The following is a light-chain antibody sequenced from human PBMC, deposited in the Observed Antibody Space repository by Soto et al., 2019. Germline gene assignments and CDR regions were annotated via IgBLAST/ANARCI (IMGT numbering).Light chain of an antibody. CDR3: SSFTMFNTVL. CDR1: SSDVGRYDY. Sequence: QSVLTQPASVSGSPGQSITISCTGSSSDVGRYDYVSWYQQHPGKAPKLMISEVSSRHSGISNRFSGSKSGNTASLIISGLQAEDEADYYCSSFTMFNTVLFGGGTQLTVL. J-gene: IGLJ2*01. CDR2: EVS. V-gene: IGLV2-14*01.